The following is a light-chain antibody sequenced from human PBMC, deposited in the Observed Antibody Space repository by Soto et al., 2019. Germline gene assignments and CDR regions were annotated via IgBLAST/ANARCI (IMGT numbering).Light chain of an antibody. CDR1: QSVSSSY. V-gene: IGKV3-15*01. J-gene: IGKJ5*01. CDR2: GTS. Sequence: EIVLTQSPGTLSLSPGERATLSCRASQSVSSSYLAWYQQKPGQAPRLLIYGTSTRATGIPARFSGSGSGTEFTLTISSLQSGDFAVYYCQQYNTWTSITCGHGTRWRL. CDR3: QQYNTWTSIT.